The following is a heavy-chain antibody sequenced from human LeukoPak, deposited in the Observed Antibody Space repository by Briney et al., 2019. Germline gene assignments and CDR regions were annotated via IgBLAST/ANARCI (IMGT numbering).Heavy chain of an antibody. D-gene: IGHD2-2*01. Sequence: GGSLRLSCAASGITFSSYRMSWVRQAPGKGLEWVANIKQDGSEEYYVDSVKGRFTISRDNDKNSLYLQMNSLRAEDTAVYYCATARYCASTSCYPGGYWGQGTLVTVSS. CDR1: GITFSSYR. CDR2: IKQDGSEE. CDR3: ATARYCASTSCYPGGY. V-gene: IGHV3-7*01. J-gene: IGHJ4*02.